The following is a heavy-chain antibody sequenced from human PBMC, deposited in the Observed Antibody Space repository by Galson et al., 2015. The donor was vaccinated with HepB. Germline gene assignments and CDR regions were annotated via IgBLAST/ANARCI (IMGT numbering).Heavy chain of an antibody. Sequence: QVQLQESGPGLVKPSETLSLTCTVSGGSISSRSHYWGWIRQPPGEGLEWVGSIYYSGSAYYNSSLRSRLTISIDTSKNQFSLKLSSVTAADTAVYYCASDAGGSGYKDMDVWGKGTTVTVSS. J-gene: IGHJ6*03. V-gene: IGHV4-39*07. CDR3: ASDAGGSGYKDMDV. CDR2: IYYSGSA. CDR1: GGSISSRSHY. D-gene: IGHD5-12*01.